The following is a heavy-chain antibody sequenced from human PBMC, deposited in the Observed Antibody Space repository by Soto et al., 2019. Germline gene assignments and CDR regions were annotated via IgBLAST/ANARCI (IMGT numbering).Heavy chain of an antibody. Sequence: QVQLVQSGAEVKKPGSSVKVSCKASGGTFSSYAISWVRQAPGQGLEWMGGIIPIFGTANYAQKCQGRVTITADKSTSTAYMELSSLRSEDTAVYYCARDQGVEMATICTIPGGSYYYGMDVWGQGTTVTVSS. CDR2: IIPIFGTA. CDR3: ARDQGVEMATICTIPGGSYYYGMDV. V-gene: IGHV1-69*06. CDR1: GGTFSSYA. D-gene: IGHD5-12*01. J-gene: IGHJ6*02.